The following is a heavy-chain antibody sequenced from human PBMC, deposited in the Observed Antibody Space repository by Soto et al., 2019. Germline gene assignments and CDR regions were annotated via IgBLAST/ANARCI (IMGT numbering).Heavy chain of an antibody. CDR2: ISYDGSNK. CDR1: GFTFSSYA. J-gene: IGHJ4*02. CDR3: ARDRPQGILTGYFFEY. D-gene: IGHD3-9*01. Sequence: PGGSLRFSCAASGFTFSSYAMHWVRQAPGKGLEWVAVISYDGSNKYYADSVKGRFTISRDNSKNTLYLQMNSLRAEDTAVYYCARDRPQGILTGYFFEYWGQGTLVTVSS. V-gene: IGHV3-30-3*01.